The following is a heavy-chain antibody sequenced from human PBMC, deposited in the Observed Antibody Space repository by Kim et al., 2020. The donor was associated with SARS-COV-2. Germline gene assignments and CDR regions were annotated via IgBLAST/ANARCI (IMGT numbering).Heavy chain of an antibody. J-gene: IGHJ3*02. CDR3: ARRRITMIVVVTDAFDI. D-gene: IGHD3-22*01. Sequence: KSRVTISVATSKNQVSLKLSSVTAADTAVYYCARRRITMIVVVTDAFDIWGQGTMVTVSS. V-gene: IGHV4-39*01.